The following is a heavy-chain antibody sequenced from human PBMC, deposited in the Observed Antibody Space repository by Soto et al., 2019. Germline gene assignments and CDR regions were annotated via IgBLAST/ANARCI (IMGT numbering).Heavy chain of an antibody. Sequence: GGSLRLSCAASGFTFDDYGMSWVRQAPGKGLEWVSGINWNGGSTGYADSVKGRFTISRDNAKNSLYLQMNSLRAEDTALYYCARDIVVVTAAFAFDIWGQGTMVTVSS. D-gene: IGHD2-21*02. J-gene: IGHJ3*02. CDR1: GFTFDDYG. CDR3: ARDIVVVTAAFAFDI. CDR2: INWNGGST. V-gene: IGHV3-20*04.